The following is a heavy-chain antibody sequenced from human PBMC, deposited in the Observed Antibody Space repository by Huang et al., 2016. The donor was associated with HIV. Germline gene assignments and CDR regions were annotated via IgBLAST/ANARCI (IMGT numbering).Heavy chain of an antibody. J-gene: IGHJ4*02. CDR2: IFPVDSDT. CDR1: GYSFSSYW. Sequence: VQLVQSGAEVKKPGESLKISCKGSGYSFSSYWVAWVRQMPGKGLEWMGIIFPVDSDTTYSPSVEGQVTISADKASGTAYLQWSSLKASDTAMYYCARRFSSSSGYFDYWGQGSLVTVSS. D-gene: IGHD6-6*01. CDR3: ARRFSSSSGYFDY. V-gene: IGHV5-51*01.